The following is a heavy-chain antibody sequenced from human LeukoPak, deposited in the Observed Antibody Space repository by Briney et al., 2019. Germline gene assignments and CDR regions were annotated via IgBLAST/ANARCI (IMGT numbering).Heavy chain of an antibody. CDR1: GFNFGDYG. CDR2: IRSKAYGGTP. Sequence: GGSLRLSCITSGFNFGDYGMSWVRQAPGKGLERVSVIRSKAYGGTPEYAASVKGRFTISRDDSKSIAYLQMDSLKTEDTALYYCARRGTWSGSIALDYWGQGALVTVSS. D-gene: IGHD3-10*01. V-gene: IGHV3-49*04. J-gene: IGHJ4*02. CDR3: ARRGTWSGSIALDY.